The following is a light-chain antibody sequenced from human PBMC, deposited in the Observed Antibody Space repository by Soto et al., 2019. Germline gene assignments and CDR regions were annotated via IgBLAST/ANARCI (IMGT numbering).Light chain of an antibody. Sequence: QSVLTQPASVSGSPGQPITISCTGTSSDVGGYNYVSWYQQHPGKAPKLMIYDVSNRPSGVSNRFSGSKSGNTASLTISGLQAEDEADYYCSSYTTISTYVFGNGTKVTVL. J-gene: IGLJ1*01. CDR2: DVS. CDR1: SSDVGGYNY. CDR3: SSYTTISTYV. V-gene: IGLV2-14*01.